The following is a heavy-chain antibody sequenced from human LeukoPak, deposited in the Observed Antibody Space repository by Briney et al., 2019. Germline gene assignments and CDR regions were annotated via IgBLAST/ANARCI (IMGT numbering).Heavy chain of an antibody. CDR3: ARDYEYDSSGYAFDI. D-gene: IGHD3-22*01. CDR1: DGSISSSSYY. V-gene: IGHV4-39*07. Sequence: SETLSLTCTVSDGSISSSSYYWGWIRQPPGKGLEWIGSIYYSGSTYYNPSLKSRVTISVDTSKNQFSLKLSSVTAADTAVHYCARDYEYDSSGYAFDIWGQGTMVTVSS. CDR2: IYYSGST. J-gene: IGHJ3*02.